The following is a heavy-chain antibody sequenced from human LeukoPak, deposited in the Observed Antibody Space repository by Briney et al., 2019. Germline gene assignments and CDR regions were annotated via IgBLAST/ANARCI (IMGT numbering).Heavy chain of an antibody. CDR3: ARDYGEAAAGTVDY. V-gene: IGHV3-30*04. D-gene: IGHD6-13*01. CDR2: ISNDGSNK. J-gene: IGHJ4*02. Sequence: GRSLRLSCAASGFTFSSYAMHWVRQAPGKGLEWVAVISNDGSNKYYADSVKGRFTISRDNSKNTLYLQMNSLRAEDTAVYYCARDYGEAAAGTVDYWGQGTLVTVSS. CDR1: GFTFSSYA.